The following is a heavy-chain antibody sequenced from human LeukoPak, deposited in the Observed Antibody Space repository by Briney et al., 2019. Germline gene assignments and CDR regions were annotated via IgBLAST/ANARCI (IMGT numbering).Heavy chain of an antibody. V-gene: IGHV4-31*03. CDR2: IYYSGST. Sequence: SETLSLTCTVSGGSISSGGYYWSWIRQHPGKGLEWIGYIYYSGSTYYNPSLKSRVTISVDTSKNQFSLKLSSVTAADTAVYYCARDVLSGWYRGYWGQGTLVTVSS. CDR1: GGSISSGGYY. D-gene: IGHD6-19*01. CDR3: ARDVLSGWYRGY. J-gene: IGHJ4*02.